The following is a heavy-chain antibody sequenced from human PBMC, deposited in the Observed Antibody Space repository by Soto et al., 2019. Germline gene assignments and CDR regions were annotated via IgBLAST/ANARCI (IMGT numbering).Heavy chain of an antibody. J-gene: IGHJ6*02. V-gene: IGHV1-46*01. CDR3: ASSIVLVPAARVQHYGMDV. Sequence: GASVKVSCKASGYTFTSYYMHWVRQAPGQGLEWMGIINPSGGSTSYAQKFQGRVTMTRDTSTSTVYMELSSLRSEDTAVYYCASSIVLVPAARVQHYGMDVWGQGTTVTVS. CDR1: GYTFTSYY. CDR2: INPSGGST. D-gene: IGHD2-2*01.